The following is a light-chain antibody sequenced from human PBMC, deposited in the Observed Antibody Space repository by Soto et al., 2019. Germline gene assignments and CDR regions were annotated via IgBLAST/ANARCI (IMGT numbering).Light chain of an antibody. CDR3: QQANSFPSIT. Sequence: DIQMTQSPSSVSASAGDRVTIACRASQGISSSLAWYQQKPGKAPKLLIYAASSLQSGVSSRFSGSGSGTDVTLTIGSLQPEDFATYYCQQANSFPSITFGQGTRLEVK. CDR2: AAS. V-gene: IGKV1D-12*01. J-gene: IGKJ5*01. CDR1: QGISSS.